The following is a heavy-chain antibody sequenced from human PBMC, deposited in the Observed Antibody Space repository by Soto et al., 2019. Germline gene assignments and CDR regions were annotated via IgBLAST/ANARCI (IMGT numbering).Heavy chain of an antibody. CDR1: GGSITSSDYY. Sequence: SEALSLTCTVSGGSITSSDYYWSWIRQHPGKGLEWIGYIYYSGSTYYNPSLKSRVIISVDTSKNQFSLKVTSVTAADTAVYHCARVQPGRTAALDYFDYWGQGTMVTVSS. D-gene: IGHD2-2*01. J-gene: IGHJ4*02. CDR3: ARVQPGRTAALDYFDY. CDR2: IYYSGST. V-gene: IGHV4-31*03.